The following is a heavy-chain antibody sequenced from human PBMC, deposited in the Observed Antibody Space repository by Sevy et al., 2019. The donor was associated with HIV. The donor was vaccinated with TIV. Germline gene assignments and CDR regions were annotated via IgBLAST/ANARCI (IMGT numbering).Heavy chain of an antibody. D-gene: IGHD3-10*01. V-gene: IGHV5-51*01. CDR2: IYPGDSDT. J-gene: IGHJ3*02. CDR1: GHSFTSYW. CDR3: ATYYFPRKALDI. Sequence: GESLKISCKGSGHSFTSYWIAWVRQMPGKGLEWMGIIYPGDSDTRYSPSFQGQVTISADKSISTAYLQWSSLKASVTAMYYCATYYFPRKALDIWGQGTMVTVSS.